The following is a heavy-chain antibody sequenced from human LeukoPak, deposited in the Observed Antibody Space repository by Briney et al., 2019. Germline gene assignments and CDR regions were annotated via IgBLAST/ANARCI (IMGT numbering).Heavy chain of an antibody. V-gene: IGHV3-7*01. Sequence: GGSLRLSCAVSGFTFSSYWMNWVRQAPGKGLVRVASIRQDGGEKSYVDSVKGRFTISRDNTIDSLYLQMSSLRAEDTAVYYCARDGTAAGLYFDLWGHGTLVTVSS. J-gene: IGHJ4*01. CDR3: ARDGTAAGLYFDL. CDR2: IRQDGGEK. D-gene: IGHD6-13*01. CDR1: GFTFSSYW.